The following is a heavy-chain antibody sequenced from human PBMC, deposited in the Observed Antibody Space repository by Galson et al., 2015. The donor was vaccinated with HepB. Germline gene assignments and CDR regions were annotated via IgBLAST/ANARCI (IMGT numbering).Heavy chain of an antibody. J-gene: IGHJ4*02. Sequence: SVKVSCKASGGTFSSYTISWVRQAPGQGLEWMGRIIPILGIANYAQKFQGRVTITADKSTSTAYMELSSLRSEDTAVYYCANRTRATTVTSPGGGDDYWGQGTLVTVSS. CDR3: ANRTRATTVTSPGGGDDY. D-gene: IGHD4-17*01. CDR2: IIPILGIA. V-gene: IGHV1-69*02. CDR1: GGTFSSYT.